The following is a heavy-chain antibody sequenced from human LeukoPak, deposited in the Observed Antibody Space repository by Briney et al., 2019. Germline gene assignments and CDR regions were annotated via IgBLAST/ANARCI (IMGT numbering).Heavy chain of an antibody. D-gene: IGHD4-17*01. CDR1: GGTFSSYA. CDR2: IIPILGIA. Sequence: SVKVSCKASGGTFSSYAISWVRQAPGQGLEWMGRIIPILGIANYAQKFQGRVTITADKSTSTAYMELSSLRSEDTAVYYCAGRAVTTVLYYYYMDVWGKGTTVTVSS. CDR3: AGRAVTTVLYYYYMDV. J-gene: IGHJ6*03. V-gene: IGHV1-69*04.